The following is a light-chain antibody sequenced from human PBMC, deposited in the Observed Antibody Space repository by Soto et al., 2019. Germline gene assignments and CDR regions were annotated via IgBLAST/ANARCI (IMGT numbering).Light chain of an antibody. Sequence: QSALTQPASVSGSPGQSITISCTGTSSDVGGYNYVSWYQQHPGKAPKLMIYDVSNRPSGVSNRFSGSKSGNTASLTFSGLQAEDEADYYCNSYTSSSTYGFGTGTKVTVL. CDR1: SSDVGGYNY. V-gene: IGLV2-14*01. CDR2: DVS. CDR3: NSYTSSSTYG. J-gene: IGLJ1*01.